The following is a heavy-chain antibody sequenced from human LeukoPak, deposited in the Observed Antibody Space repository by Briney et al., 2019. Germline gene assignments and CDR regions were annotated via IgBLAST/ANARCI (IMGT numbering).Heavy chain of an antibody. V-gene: IGHV3-23*01. CDR3: AKAMTSSTYYFDS. J-gene: IGHJ4*02. CDR2: ISLNDGST. CDR1: GFTFRSYA. D-gene: IGHD3-9*01. Sequence: PGGSLRLSCTASGFTFRSYAMNWVRRAPGKGLEWVSVISLNDGSTYYADSVRGRFTISRDNSKNTLFLQMNGLRAEDTAIYYCAKAMTSSTYYFDSWGQGTLVTVSS.